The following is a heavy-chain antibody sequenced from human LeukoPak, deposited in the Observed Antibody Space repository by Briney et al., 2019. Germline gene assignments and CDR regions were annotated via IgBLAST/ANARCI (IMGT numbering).Heavy chain of an antibody. V-gene: IGHV4-4*07. D-gene: IGHD3-10*01. CDR1: GGSISSYY. CDR2: IYTSGST. J-gene: IGHJ6*02. Sequence: SETLSLTCTVSGGSISSYYWSWIRQPAGKGLEWIGRIYTSGSTNYNPSLKSRVTMSVDTSKNQFSLKLSSVTAADTAVYYCARELGGAGSYFFPYYGMDVWGQGTTVTVSS. CDR3: ARELGGAGSYFFPYYGMDV.